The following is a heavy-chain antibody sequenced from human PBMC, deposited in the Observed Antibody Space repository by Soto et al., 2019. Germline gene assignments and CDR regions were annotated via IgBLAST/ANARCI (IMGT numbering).Heavy chain of an antibody. CDR3: ASILVGATTAFEY. J-gene: IGHJ4*02. Sequence: GGSLRLSCAASGFTFSSYGMHWVRQAPGKGLEWVAVIWYDGSNKYYADSVKGRFTISRDNSKNTLYLQMNSLRAEDTAVYYCASILVGATTAFEYWGQGTLVTVSS. D-gene: IGHD1-26*01. CDR2: IWYDGSNK. CDR1: GFTFSSYG. V-gene: IGHV3-33*01.